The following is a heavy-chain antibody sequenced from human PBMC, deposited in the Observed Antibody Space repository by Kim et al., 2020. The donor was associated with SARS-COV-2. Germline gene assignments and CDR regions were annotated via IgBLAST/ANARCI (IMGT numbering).Heavy chain of an antibody. Sequence: GGSLRLSCAASGFTFSSYAMHWVRQAPGKGLEWVAVISYDGSNKYYADSVKGRFTISRDNSKNTLYLQMNSLRAEDTAVYYCARDMWFGELLWGWFDPWGQGTLVTVSS. CDR1: GFTFSSYA. CDR3: ARDMWFGELLWGWFDP. J-gene: IGHJ5*02. V-gene: IGHV3-30*04. CDR2: ISYDGSNK. D-gene: IGHD3-10*01.